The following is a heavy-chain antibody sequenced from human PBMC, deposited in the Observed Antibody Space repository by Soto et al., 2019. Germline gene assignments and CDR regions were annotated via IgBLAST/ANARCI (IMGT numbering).Heavy chain of an antibody. CDR2: IWYDGSNK. J-gene: IGHJ4*02. D-gene: IGHD5-12*01. CDR3: AREGKGIVATIRPYYFDD. V-gene: IGHV3-33*01. CDR1: GFTFSSYG. Sequence: QVQLVESGGGVVQPGRSLRLSCAASGFTFSSYGMHWVRQAPGKGLEWVAVIWYDGSNKYYADSVKGRFTISRDNSKNTLYLQMTSLRAEDTAVYYCAREGKGIVATIRPYYFDDWGQGTLVTVSS.